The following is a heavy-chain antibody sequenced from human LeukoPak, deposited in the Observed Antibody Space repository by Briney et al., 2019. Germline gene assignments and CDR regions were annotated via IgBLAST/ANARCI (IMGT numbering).Heavy chain of an antibody. CDR2: MNANSGNT. D-gene: IGHD2-15*01. V-gene: IGHV1-8*01. Sequence: ASVKVSCKASGYTFTNYDINWVRQATGQGLEWMGWMNANSGNTSYAQKLQGRVTMTTDTSISTAYMELSSLRSEETAVYYCARVPPPHCSGGSCYSWGFVGYWGQGTLVTLPS. J-gene: IGHJ4*02. CDR1: GYTFTNYD. CDR3: ARVPPPHCSGGSCYSWGFVGY.